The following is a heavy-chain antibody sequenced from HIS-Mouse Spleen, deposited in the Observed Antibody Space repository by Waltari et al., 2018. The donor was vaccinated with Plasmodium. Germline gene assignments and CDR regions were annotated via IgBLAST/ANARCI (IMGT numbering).Heavy chain of an antibody. D-gene: IGHD6-13*01. Sequence: EVQLVGSGGGLFQPGGSLRRWCAACGLPFGSYWLSWVRQAPGKGLGWVANIKQDGSEKYYVDSVKGRFTISRDNAKNSLYLQMNSLRAEDTAVYYCASSWYWYFDLWGRGTLVTVSS. J-gene: IGHJ2*01. CDR3: ASSWYWYFDL. CDR1: GLPFGSYW. CDR2: IKQDGSEK. V-gene: IGHV3-7*01.